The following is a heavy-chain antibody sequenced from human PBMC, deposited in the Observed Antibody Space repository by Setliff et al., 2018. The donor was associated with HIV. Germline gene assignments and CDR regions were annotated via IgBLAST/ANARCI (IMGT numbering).Heavy chain of an antibody. CDR3: ARLGSGWSDSYYSAVDI. V-gene: IGHV1-18*01. Sequence: ASVKVSCKASGYTFKTYGISWVRQAPGHGLEWMGWISPYNGHTKYAEKFQGRVTMTTDTSTTTAYMDLKSLTSDDTATYFCARLGSGWSDSYYSAVDIWGQGTTVTVSS. D-gene: IGHD6-19*01. CDR2: ISPYNGHT. CDR1: GYTFKTYG. J-gene: IGHJ6*02.